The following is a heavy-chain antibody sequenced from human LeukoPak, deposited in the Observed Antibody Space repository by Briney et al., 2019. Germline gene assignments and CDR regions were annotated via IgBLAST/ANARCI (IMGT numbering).Heavy chain of an antibody. V-gene: IGHV1-18*01. J-gene: IGHJ4*02. CDR3: ARSGRGTYYYFDL. Sequence: ASVKVSCKASGYTFTSYGISWVRQAPGQGLEWMGWISAYNGHTNYAQKFLGRVSMTADTSTSTAYMELRSLTSDDTAVYYCARSGRGTYYYFDLWGLGTLVTVSS. D-gene: IGHD5-12*01. CDR2: ISAYNGHT. CDR1: GYTFTSYG.